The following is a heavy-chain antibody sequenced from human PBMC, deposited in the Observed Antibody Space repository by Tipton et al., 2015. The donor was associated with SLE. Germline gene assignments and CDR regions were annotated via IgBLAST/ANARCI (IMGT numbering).Heavy chain of an antibody. V-gene: IGHV4-61*10. D-gene: IGHD1-26*01. CDR2: IWSRGIT. CDR1: GGSVSGGSNY. J-gene: IGHJ6*03. CDR3: ARGSGTYYSYYYMDV. Sequence: TLSLTCTVSGGSVSGGSNYWSWIRQPAGKGLEWIGRIWSRGITAYNPSLESRVTVSMDTSKNQFSLKMTSVTAADTAVYYCARGSGTYYSYYYMDVWGKGTTVTVSS.